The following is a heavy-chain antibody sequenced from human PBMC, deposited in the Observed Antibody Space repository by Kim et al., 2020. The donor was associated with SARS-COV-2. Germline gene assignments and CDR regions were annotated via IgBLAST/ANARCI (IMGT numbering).Heavy chain of an antibody. J-gene: IGHJ5*02. CDR1: GYTFTSYW. CDR3: ARLKRRHQRGGYWFDP. Sequence: GESLKISCKGSGYTFTSYWVGWVRQMPGKGLEWMGIIYPGDSDTRYSQSFQGHVTFSADKSINTAYLQWSSLQSSDTAMYYCARLKRRHQRGGYWFDPWGQGTLVTVSS. D-gene: IGHD3-16*01. V-gene: IGHV5-51*01. CDR2: IYPGDSDT.